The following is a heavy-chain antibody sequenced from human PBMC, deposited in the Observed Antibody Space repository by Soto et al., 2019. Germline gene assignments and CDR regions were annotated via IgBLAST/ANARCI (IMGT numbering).Heavy chain of an antibody. Sequence: TGGSLRLSCAASGFTFRSYGMHWVRQAPGKGLEWVAVISYDGSNKYYADSVKGRFTISRDNSKNMLYLQMNSLRAEDTAVYYCATRGSDVLRYFDWLNGLDYWGQGTLVTVSS. CDR3: ATRGSDVLRYFDWLNGLDY. CDR1: GFTFRSYG. CDR2: ISYDGSNK. J-gene: IGHJ4*02. V-gene: IGHV3-30*03. D-gene: IGHD3-9*01.